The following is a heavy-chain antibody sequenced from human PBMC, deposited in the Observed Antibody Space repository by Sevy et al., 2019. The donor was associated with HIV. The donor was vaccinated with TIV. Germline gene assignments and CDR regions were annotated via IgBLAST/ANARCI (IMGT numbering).Heavy chain of an antibody. D-gene: IGHD3-10*01. CDR3: ARDVVVRGVFPTYYYHYYMDV. CDR1: GASITNYY. Sequence: SETLSLTCTVSGASITNYYWSWIRQPAGKGLEWIGRINIRGDTHYNPSLKSRVTMSLDTSQKHFSLKLTSVIAADTAVYYCARDVVVRGVFPTYYYHYYMDVWGKGTTVTVSS. CDR2: INIRGDT. V-gene: IGHV4-4*07. J-gene: IGHJ6*03.